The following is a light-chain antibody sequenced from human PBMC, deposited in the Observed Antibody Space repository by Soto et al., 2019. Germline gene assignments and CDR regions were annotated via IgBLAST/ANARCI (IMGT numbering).Light chain of an antibody. CDR3: CSYAGSSTGV. CDR2: EVS. CDR1: SSDVGSYNL. Sequence: QSVLTQPASVSGSPGQSITISCTGTSSDVGSYNLVSWYQQHPGKAPKLMIYEVSKRPSGVPNRFSGSKSGNTASLTISGLQAEDEADYYCCSYAGSSTGVFGGGTKLTVL. J-gene: IGLJ2*01. V-gene: IGLV2-23*02.